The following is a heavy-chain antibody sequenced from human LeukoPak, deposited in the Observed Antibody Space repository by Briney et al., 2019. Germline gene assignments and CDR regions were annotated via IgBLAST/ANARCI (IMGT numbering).Heavy chain of an antibody. V-gene: IGHV3-33*01. CDR2: IWYDGSNK. D-gene: IGHD5-18*01. J-gene: IGHJ4*02. Sequence: GGSLRLSCAASGFTFSSYGMHWVRQAPGEGLEWVAVIWYDGSNKYYADSVKGRFTISRDNSKNTLYLQMNSLRAEDTAVYYCARSKMQLWLQGFDYWGQGTLVTVSS. CDR3: ARSKMQLWLQGFDY. CDR1: GFTFSSYG.